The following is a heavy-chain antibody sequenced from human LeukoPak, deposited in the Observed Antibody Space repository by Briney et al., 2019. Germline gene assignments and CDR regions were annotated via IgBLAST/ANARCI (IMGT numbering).Heavy chain of an antibody. V-gene: IGHV3-9*01. CDR3: AAAGVDAFDI. CDR2: ISWNSGSI. CDR1: GFTFDDYA. Sequence: PGRSLRLSCAASGFTFDDYAMHWVRQAPGKGLEWVSGISWNSGSIGYADSVKGRFTIPRDNAKNSLYLQMNSLRAEDTALYYCAAAGVDAFDIWGQGTMVTVSS. J-gene: IGHJ3*02.